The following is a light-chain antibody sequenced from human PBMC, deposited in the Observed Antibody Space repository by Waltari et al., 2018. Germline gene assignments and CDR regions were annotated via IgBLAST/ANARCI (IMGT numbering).Light chain of an antibody. CDR2: RNN. V-gene: IGLV1-47*01. J-gene: IGLJ3*02. CDR1: SSTIGSNY. Sequence: QSVLTQPPSASGTPGQRVTISCSGSSSTIGSNYVYWYQQLPGTAPKLLIYRNNQRPSGDPDRFSGSKSGTSASLAISGLRSEDEADYYCAAWDDSLSGWVFGGGTKLTVL. CDR3: AAWDDSLSGWV.